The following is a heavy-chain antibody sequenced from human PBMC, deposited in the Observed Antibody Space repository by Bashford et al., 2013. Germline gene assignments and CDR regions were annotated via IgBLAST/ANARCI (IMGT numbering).Heavy chain of an antibody. CDR1: GYTFSDYG. V-gene: IGHV1-18*01. Sequence: ASVKVSCTASGYTFSDYGVSWMRQAPGQGLEWMGWISVSNGKTNYAQKLQGRVTLTTDTSTATAYMELKSLTSDDTAVYYCAKDYCAGDCASFFDLWGRGTLVTVSS. J-gene: IGHJ2*01. CDR2: ISVSNGKT. CDR3: AKDYCAGDCASFFDL. D-gene: IGHD2-21*02.